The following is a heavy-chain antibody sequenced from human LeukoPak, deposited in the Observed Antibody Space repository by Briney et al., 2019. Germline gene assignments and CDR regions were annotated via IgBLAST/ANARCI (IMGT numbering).Heavy chain of an antibody. D-gene: IGHD3-22*01. J-gene: IGHJ5*02. CDR2: ISSSGSYK. CDR1: GFTFSSYS. V-gene: IGHV3-21*01. CDR3: AITADYYDSSGPPQGFDP. Sequence: GGSLRLSCAASGFTFSSYSMNWVRQAPGKGLEWVSSISSSGSYKYYADSLKGRFTISRDNAKNSLYLQMNSLRAEDTAVYYCAITADYYDSSGPPQGFDPWGQGTLVTVSS.